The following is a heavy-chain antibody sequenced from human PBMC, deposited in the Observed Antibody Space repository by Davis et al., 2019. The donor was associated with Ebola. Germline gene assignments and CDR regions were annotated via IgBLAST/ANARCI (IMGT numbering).Heavy chain of an antibody. CDR2: INHSGST. CDR1: GGSFSGYY. D-gene: IGHD1-26*01. J-gene: IGHJ4*02. Sequence: SETLSLTCTVSGGSFSGYYWSWIRQPPGKGLEWIGEINHSGSTNYNPSLKSRVTISVDTSKNQFSLKLSSVTAADTAVYYCAIQIVGATRVFDYWGQGTLVTVSS. V-gene: IGHV4-34*01. CDR3: AIQIVGATRVFDY.